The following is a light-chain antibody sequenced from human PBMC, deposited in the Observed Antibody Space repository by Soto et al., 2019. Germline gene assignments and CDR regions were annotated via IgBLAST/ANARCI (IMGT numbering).Light chain of an antibody. Sequence: QSVLTQSPSASGTPGQRVTISCSGSSSNIGANTVNWYQQLPGTAPKLLIFFGSHRPSGVFDRFSGSKSGSSASLAISGIQSEDEAEYYCSAWDDSLNGVVFGGGTKVTVL. J-gene: IGLJ2*01. V-gene: IGLV1-44*01. CDR1: SSNIGANT. CDR3: SAWDDSLNGVV. CDR2: FGS.